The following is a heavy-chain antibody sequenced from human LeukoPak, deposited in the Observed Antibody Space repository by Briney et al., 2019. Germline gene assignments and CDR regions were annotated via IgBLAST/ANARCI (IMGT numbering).Heavy chain of an antibody. CDR2: MNTKSGNT. CDR3: ARVVGSLDY. D-gene: IGHD1-26*01. Sequence: GASVKVSCKASGYTFTSYDINWVRQATGQGFERMGWMNTKSGNTGFAQKFQGRVSMTRNTATNTAYMELNSLRSEDTAVYYCARVVGSLDYWGQGTLVTVST. J-gene: IGHJ4*02. CDR1: GYTFTSYD. V-gene: IGHV1-8*01.